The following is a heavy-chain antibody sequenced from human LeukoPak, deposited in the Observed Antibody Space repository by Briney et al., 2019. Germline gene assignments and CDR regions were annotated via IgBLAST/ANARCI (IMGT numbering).Heavy chain of an antibody. V-gene: IGHV4-39*01. CDR3: ARRVATAYNWFDP. CDR2: IYYSGST. Sequence: SETLSFTCTVSGGSISSSSYYWGWIRQPPGKGLEWIGSIYYSGSTYYNPSLKSRVTISVDTSKNQFSLKLSSVTAADTAVYYCARRVATAYNWFDPWGQGTLVTVSS. D-gene: IGHD5-12*01. CDR1: GGSISSSSYY. J-gene: IGHJ5*02.